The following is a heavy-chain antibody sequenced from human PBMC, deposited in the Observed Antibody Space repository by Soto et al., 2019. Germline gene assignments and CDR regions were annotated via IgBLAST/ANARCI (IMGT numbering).Heavy chain of an antibody. CDR1: GYSFTSYW. CDR3: ARHAGGRYNWFDA. CDR2: IDPSDSYT. V-gene: IGHV5-10-1*01. Sequence: PGESLKISCKRSGYSFTSYWISWVRQMPGKGLEWMGRIDPSDSYTNYSPSFQGHVTISADKSISTAYLQWSSLKASDTAMYYCARHAGGRYNWFDAWGQRTLVTDS. J-gene: IGHJ5*02. D-gene: IGHD1-1*01.